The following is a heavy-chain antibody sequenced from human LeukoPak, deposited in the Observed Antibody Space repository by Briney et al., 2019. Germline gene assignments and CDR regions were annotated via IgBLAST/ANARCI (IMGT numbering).Heavy chain of an antibody. CDR2: IYYSGST. D-gene: IGHD5-18*01. CDR1: GGSISSGDYY. CDR3: ARTPLYVDTAMAPIDY. Sequence: PSETLSLTCTVSGGSISSGDYYWRWIRQPPGKGLEWIGYIYYSGSTYYNPSLKSRVTISVDTSKNQFSLKLSSVTAADTAVYYCARTPLYVDTAMAPIDYWGQGTLVTVSS. V-gene: IGHV4-31*03. J-gene: IGHJ4*02.